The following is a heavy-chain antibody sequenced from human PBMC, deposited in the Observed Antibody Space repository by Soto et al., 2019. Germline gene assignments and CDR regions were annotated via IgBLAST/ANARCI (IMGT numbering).Heavy chain of an antibody. CDR3: ARNTGSSSWYGYYYHYRMAF. CDR1: GGSISSSSYY. CDR2: IYYSGST. Sequence: PSKTMSLTCTVSGGSISSSSYYWGWIRQPPGKGLEWIGSIYYSGSTYYNPSLKSRVTISVDTSKNQFSLKLSSVTAADTAVYYCARNTGSSSWYGYYYHYRMAFRGPGTTVTVSS. V-gene: IGHV4-39*01. J-gene: IGHJ6*02. D-gene: IGHD6-13*01.